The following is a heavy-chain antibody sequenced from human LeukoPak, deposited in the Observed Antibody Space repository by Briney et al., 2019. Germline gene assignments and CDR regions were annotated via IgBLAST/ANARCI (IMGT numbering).Heavy chain of an antibody. J-gene: IGHJ4*02. CDR1: GFTFCSYS. D-gene: IGHD3-10*01. CDR2: ISSSSSTI. CDR3: ARALPSITMVRGVIPPFDY. V-gene: IGHV3-48*01. Sequence: GGSLRLSCAASGFTFCSYSMNWVRQAPGKGLEWVSYISSSSSTIYYADSVKGRFTISRDNAKNSLYLQMNSLRAEDTAVYYCARALPSITMVRGVIPPFDYWGQGTLVTVSS.